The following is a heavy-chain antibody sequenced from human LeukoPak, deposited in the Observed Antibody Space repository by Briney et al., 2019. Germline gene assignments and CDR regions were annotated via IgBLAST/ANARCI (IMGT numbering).Heavy chain of an antibody. J-gene: IGHJ3*02. CDR2: IYPGDSDT. V-gene: IGHV5-51*01. CDR1: GYSFTSYW. D-gene: IGHD6-13*01. CDR3: ARHIAAAALDAFDI. Sequence: GESLKISCKGSGYSFTSYWIGWVRQPPGQGLGWMGIIYPGDSDTRYGPSFQGQVTISADKSISTAYLQWSSLKASDTAMYYCARHIAAAALDAFDIWGQGTMVTVSS.